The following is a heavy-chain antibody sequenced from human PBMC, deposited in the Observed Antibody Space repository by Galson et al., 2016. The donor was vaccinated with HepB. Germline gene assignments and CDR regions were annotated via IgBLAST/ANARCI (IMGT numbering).Heavy chain of an antibody. CDR2: IKPSGGNT. D-gene: IGHD1-14*01. V-gene: IGHV1-46*02. CDR1: GYTFNTYN. Sequence: CKASGYTFNTYNMHWVRQAPGQGLEWMGIIKPSGGNTIYAQKFQDRITMTRDTSTSTVYMELISLRSEDTAVYYCARELDHSFYFDYWGQGTLLTVSS. J-gene: IGHJ4*02. CDR3: ARELDHSFYFDY.